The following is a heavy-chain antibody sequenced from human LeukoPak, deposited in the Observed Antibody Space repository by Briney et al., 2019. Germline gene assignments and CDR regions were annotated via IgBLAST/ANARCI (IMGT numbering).Heavy chain of an antibody. V-gene: IGHV1-18*01. CDR3: ARGWDCSGGSCLLDY. J-gene: IGHJ4*02. Sequence: ASVKVSCKASGGTFSSYAISWVRQAPGQGLEWMGWISAYNGNTNYAQKLQGRVTMTTDTSTSTAYTELRSLRSDDTAVYYCARGWDCSGGSCLLDYWGQGTLVTVPS. CDR2: ISAYNGNT. CDR1: GGTFSSYA. D-gene: IGHD2-15*01.